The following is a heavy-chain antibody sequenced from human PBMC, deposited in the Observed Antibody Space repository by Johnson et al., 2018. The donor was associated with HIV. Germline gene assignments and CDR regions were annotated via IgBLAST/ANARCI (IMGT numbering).Heavy chain of an antibody. D-gene: IGHD3-9*01. CDR1: GFNVSNNS. CDR3: ARAYYDIFTGRDDAFDI. Sequence: VQLVESGGGLVQPGGSLRLSCAASGFNVSNNSLTWVRQAPGKGLEWVSVFYSGGTTYYAHSVKGRFTISRDNSKNTLYLQINSLRAEDTAVYYCARAYYDIFTGRDDAFDIWGQGTMVTVSS. J-gene: IGHJ3*02. CDR2: FYSGGTT. V-gene: IGHV3-66*02.